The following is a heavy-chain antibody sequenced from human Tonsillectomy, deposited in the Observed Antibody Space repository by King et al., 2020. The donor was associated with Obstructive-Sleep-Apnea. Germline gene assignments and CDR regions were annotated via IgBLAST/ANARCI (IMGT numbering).Heavy chain of an antibody. D-gene: IGHD6-13*01. J-gene: IGHJ4*02. Sequence: VQLVESGGGLVNPGGSLRLSCAASGFTFSSYSMNWVRQAPGKGLEWVSSISSSSSYIYYADSVKGRFTISRDNAKNSLYLQMNSLRAEDTAVYYCAREGAAAGTPTYDYWGQGTLVTVSS. CDR3: AREGAAAGTPTYDY. CDR1: GFTFSSYS. CDR2: ISSSSSYI. V-gene: IGHV3-21*01.